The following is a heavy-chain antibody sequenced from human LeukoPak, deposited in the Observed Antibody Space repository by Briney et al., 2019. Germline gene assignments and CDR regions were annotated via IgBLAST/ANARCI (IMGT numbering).Heavy chain of an antibody. D-gene: IGHD3-3*01. CDR1: GFTFSSYG. J-gene: IGHJ6*02. Sequence: GGSLRLSCAASGFTFSSYGMHWVRQAPGKGLEWVAVIWYDGSNKYYADSVKGRFTISRDNSKNTLYLQMNSLRAEDTAVYYCARYDFWSGYPIYYYGMDVWGQGTTVTVSS. CDR3: ARYDFWSGYPIYYYGMDV. CDR2: IWYDGSNK. V-gene: IGHV3-33*01.